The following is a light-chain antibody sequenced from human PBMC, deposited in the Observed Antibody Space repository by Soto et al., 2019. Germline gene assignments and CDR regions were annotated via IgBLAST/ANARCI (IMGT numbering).Light chain of an antibody. CDR1: QSVNTY. V-gene: IGKV1-39*01. Sequence: DIQMTQSPSSLSASVGDRVTXXCRASQSVNTYLHWYQQKAGQAPKIXIYAASNLQSGVPSRFSGRGSGTDFTLTVESLQPEDFATYYCQQGYSNPWTFGQGTKVDIK. CDR2: AAS. CDR3: QQGYSNPWT. J-gene: IGKJ1*01.